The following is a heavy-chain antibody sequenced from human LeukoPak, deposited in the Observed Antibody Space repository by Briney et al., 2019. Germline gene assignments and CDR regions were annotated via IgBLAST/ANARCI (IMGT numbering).Heavy chain of an antibody. CDR1: GGSFSGYY. CDR2: INHSGST. D-gene: IGHD2-2*01. CDR3: AGVVPAAGTYYYYYYGMDV. Sequence: SETLSLTCAVYGGSFSGYYWSWIRQPPGKGLEWIGEINHSGSTNYNPSLKSRVTISVDTSKNQFSLKLSSVTAADTAVYYCAGVVPAAGTYYYYYYGMDVWGKGTTVTVSS. J-gene: IGHJ6*04. V-gene: IGHV4-34*01.